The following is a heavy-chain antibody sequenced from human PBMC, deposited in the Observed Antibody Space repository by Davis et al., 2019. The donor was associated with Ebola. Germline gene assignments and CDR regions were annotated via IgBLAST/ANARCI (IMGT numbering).Heavy chain of an antibody. J-gene: IGHJ6*02. CDR1: GFTFSSYS. CDR3: TRDLKQPPPSYYYGMDV. CDR2: IRSKAYGGKT. Sequence: PGGSLRLSCAASGFTFSSYSMNWVRRAPGKGLEWVGFIRSKAYGGKTQYAASVKGRFTISRDDSKSIAYLQMNSLKTEDTAVYYCTRDLKQPPPSYYYGMDVWGQGTTVTVSS. V-gene: IGHV3-49*04. D-gene: IGHD6-13*01.